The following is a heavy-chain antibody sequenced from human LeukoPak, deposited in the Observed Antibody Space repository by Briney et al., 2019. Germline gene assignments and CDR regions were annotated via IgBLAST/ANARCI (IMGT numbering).Heavy chain of an antibody. CDR1: GYTFTSYD. Sequence: GASVKVSCKASGYTFTSYDINWVRQATGQGLEWMGWMNPNSGNTGYAQKFQGRVTMTRNTSISTAYMELSSLRSEDTAVYYCARDAEVGATAWGLYNWFDPWGQGTLVTVSS. D-gene: IGHD1-26*01. CDR3: ARDAEVGATAWGLYNWFDP. CDR2: MNPNSGNT. V-gene: IGHV1-8*01. J-gene: IGHJ5*02.